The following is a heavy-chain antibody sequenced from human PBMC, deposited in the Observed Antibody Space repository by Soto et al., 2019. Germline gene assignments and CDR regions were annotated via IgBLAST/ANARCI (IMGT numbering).Heavy chain of an antibody. Sequence: GGSLRLSCAASGFTFGSYGMHWVRQAPGKGLEWVAMISYDGRHQYYADSVKGRFTISRDNFKDTLYLQMNGLTPEDTAIYFCARELDIPPDYYFDYWGQGNLVTVSS. CDR3: ARELDIPPDYYFDY. D-gene: IGHD5-12*01. J-gene: IGHJ4*02. V-gene: IGHV3-30*03. CDR1: GFTFGSYG. CDR2: ISYDGRHQ.